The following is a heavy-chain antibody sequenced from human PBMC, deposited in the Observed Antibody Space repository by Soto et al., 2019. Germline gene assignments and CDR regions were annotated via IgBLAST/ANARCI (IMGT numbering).Heavy chain of an antibody. Sequence: QVQLVESGGGVVQPGRSLRLSCAASGFTFSRYGMHWVRQAPGKGLEWVAVIWYDGSNKYYADSVKGRFTISRDNSKNTLYLQMNSLRAEDTAVYYCARDQGTYGSGGMDVWGQGTTVIVSS. CDR3: ARDQGTYGSGGMDV. J-gene: IGHJ6*02. CDR2: IWYDGSNK. D-gene: IGHD3-10*01. CDR1: GFTFSRYG. V-gene: IGHV3-33*01.